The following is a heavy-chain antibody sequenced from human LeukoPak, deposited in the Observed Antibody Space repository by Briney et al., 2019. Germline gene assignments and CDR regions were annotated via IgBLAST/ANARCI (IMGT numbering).Heavy chain of an antibody. Sequence: PGGSLRLSCAASGFTFSSYYMNWVRQAPGKGLEWVSSITTSSSYIYYADSVKGRFTISRDNAKNSLYLQMNSLRAEDTAVYYCARDLGGYSYGCHFDYWGQGTLVTVSS. V-gene: IGHV3-21*01. J-gene: IGHJ4*02. CDR3: ARDLGGYSYGCHFDY. CDR2: ITTSSSYI. D-gene: IGHD5-18*01. CDR1: GFTFSSYY.